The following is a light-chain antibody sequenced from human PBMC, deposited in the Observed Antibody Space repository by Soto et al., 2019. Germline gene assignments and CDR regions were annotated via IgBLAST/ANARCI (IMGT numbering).Light chain of an antibody. V-gene: IGKV1-5*03. CDR3: QQYYRQAT. CDR1: QSITNW. J-gene: IGKJ1*01. CDR2: MAS. Sequence: DIRMTQSPSTLSASVGDRVTITCRASQSITNWLAWYQQKPGKAPKPLIYMASSLESGVPSRFSGSGGGTEFTLTISSLQPDDFATYYCQQYYRQATFGQGTKMDI.